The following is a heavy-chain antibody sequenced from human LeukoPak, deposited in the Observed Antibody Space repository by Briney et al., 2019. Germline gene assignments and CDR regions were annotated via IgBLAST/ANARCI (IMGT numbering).Heavy chain of an antibody. CDR1: GFTFSTYA. D-gene: IGHD2-8*02. CDR3: AKLNTGGEC. J-gene: IGHJ4*02. CDR2: ISAIGGST. V-gene: IGHV3-23*01. Sequence: GGSLRLSCAASGFTFSTYAMSWVRQAPGKGLEWVSTISAIGGSTYYADSVKGRFTISRDNSKSTLYLQMNSLRAEDTAVYYCAKLNTGGECWGQGTLVTVSS.